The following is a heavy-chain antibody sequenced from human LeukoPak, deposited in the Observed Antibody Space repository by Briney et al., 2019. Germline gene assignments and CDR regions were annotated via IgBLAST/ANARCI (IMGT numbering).Heavy chain of an antibody. V-gene: IGHV1-18*04. CDR2: ISAYNGNT. D-gene: IGHD6-19*01. CDR1: GYTFTSYY. Sequence: ASVKVSCKASGYTFTSYYMHWVRQAPGQGLEWMGWISAYNGNTNYAQKLQGRVTMTTDTSTSTAYMELRSLRSDDTAVYYCARGGSSGWYPYYFDYWGQGTLVTVSS. J-gene: IGHJ4*02. CDR3: ARGGSSGWYPYYFDY.